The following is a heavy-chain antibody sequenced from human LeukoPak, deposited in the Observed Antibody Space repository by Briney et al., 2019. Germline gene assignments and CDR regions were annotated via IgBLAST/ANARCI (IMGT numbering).Heavy chain of an antibody. D-gene: IGHD2-8*02. V-gene: IGHV1-2*02. CDR3: ARDSTLGYCTGGVCYWFDP. J-gene: IGHJ5*02. CDR1: GYTFTGYY. Sequence: ASVKVSCKASGYTFTGYYMHCVRQAPGQGLGWMGWINPNSGGTNYAQKFQGRVTMTRDTSISTAYMELSRLRSDDTAVYYCARDSTLGYCTGGVCYWFDPWGQGTLVTVSS. CDR2: INPNSGGT.